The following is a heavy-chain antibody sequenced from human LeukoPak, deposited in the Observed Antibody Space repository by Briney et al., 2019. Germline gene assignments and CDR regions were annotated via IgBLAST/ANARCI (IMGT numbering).Heavy chain of an antibody. D-gene: IGHD6-19*01. Sequence: GGSLRLSCAASGFTFTNYVMSWVRQAPGKGLEWGSSVSGGGRTTYYADSVTGQFPISRANSTDTLYLQMNSLRAEDTAVYFCAKDHSSGWYRMGDYWGQGTLVTVSS. J-gene: IGHJ4*02. CDR1: GFTFTNYV. V-gene: IGHV3-23*01. CDR2: VSGGGRTT. CDR3: AKDHSSGWYRMGDY.